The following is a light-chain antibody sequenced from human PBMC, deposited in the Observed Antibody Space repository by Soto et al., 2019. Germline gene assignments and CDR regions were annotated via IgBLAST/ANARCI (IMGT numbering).Light chain of an antibody. J-gene: IGLJ1*01. CDR3: NSYTSTNPV. CDR2: EVG. V-gene: IGLV2-14*01. Sequence: QSVLTQPASVSGSPGQSSTISCTRTSRDVDDSFHVSWYQQHPGKAPKLLISEVGDRPSGISSRFSGSKSGNTASLTISGLQAEDEADYYCNSYTSTNPVFGAGTKVTVL. CDR1: SRDVDDSFH.